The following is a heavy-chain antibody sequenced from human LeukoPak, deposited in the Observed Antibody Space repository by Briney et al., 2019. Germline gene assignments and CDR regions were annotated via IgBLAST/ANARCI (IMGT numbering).Heavy chain of an antibody. CDR3: ARGPNLGYCSGGSCP. V-gene: IGHV3-21*01. D-gene: IGHD2-15*01. CDR2: ISSSSSYI. J-gene: IGHJ5*02. Sequence: GGSLRLSCAASGFTFSSYSMNWVRQAPGKGLEWVSSISSSSSYIYYADSVKGRFTISRDNAKNSVYLQMNSLGAEDTAVYYCARGPNLGYCSGGSCPWGQGTLVTVSS. CDR1: GFTFSSYS.